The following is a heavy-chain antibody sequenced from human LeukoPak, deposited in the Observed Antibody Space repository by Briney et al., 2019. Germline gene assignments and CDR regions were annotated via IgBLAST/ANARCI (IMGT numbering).Heavy chain of an antibody. CDR2: ISYSGNP. CDR3: ARDTSGSRGNWFDP. Sequence: PSQTLSLTCTVSGGSISSGGYYWRWIRQHPGKGLEWFGYISYSGNPYYNPSLKSRLTISVDTSKNQFSLRLSSVTAADTAVYYCARDTSGSRGNWFDPWGQGTLVTVSS. CDR1: GGSISSGGYY. D-gene: IGHD3-10*01. V-gene: IGHV4-31*03. J-gene: IGHJ5*02.